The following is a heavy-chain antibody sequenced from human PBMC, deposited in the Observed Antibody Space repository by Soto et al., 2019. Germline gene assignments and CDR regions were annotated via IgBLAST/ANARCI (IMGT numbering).Heavy chain of an antibody. Sequence: SVKVSCKASGGTFSSYAISWVRQAPGQGLEWMGGIVPIFGTANYAQKFQGRVTITADESTSTAYMELSSLRSEDTAVYYCARLTYSSSSNYYYGMDVWGQGTTVTVSS. CDR3: ARLTYSSSSNYYYGMDV. J-gene: IGHJ6*02. V-gene: IGHV1-69*13. CDR2: IVPIFGTA. CDR1: GGTFSSYA. D-gene: IGHD6-13*01.